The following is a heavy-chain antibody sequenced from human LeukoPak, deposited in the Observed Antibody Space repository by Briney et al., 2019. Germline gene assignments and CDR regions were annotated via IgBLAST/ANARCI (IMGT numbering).Heavy chain of an antibody. Sequence: GASVKVSCKASGYTFTSYGISWVRQAPGQGLEWMGWISAYNGNTNYAQKLQGRVTMTTDTSTSTAYMELRSLRSGDTAVYYCARGNSYSSSSSWNDAFDIWGQGTMVTVSS. CDR2: ISAYNGNT. J-gene: IGHJ3*02. V-gene: IGHV1-18*01. CDR1: GYTFTSYG. CDR3: ARGNSYSSSSSWNDAFDI. D-gene: IGHD6-6*01.